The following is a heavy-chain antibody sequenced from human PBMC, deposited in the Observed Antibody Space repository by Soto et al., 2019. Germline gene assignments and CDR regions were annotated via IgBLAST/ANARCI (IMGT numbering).Heavy chain of an antibody. J-gene: IGHJ6*02. CDR1: GFTFSSYG. CDR2: IWYDGSNK. V-gene: IGHV3-33*06. CDR3: AKDGDGYSHGMDV. D-gene: IGHD4-4*01. Sequence: QVQLVESGGGVVQHGRSPRLSCAASGFTFSSYGMQWVRQAPGKGLEWVAVIWYDGSNKYYADSVKGRFTISRDNSKNTFYLQMNSLRAEDTAVYYCAKDGDGYSHGMDVWGQGTTVTVSS.